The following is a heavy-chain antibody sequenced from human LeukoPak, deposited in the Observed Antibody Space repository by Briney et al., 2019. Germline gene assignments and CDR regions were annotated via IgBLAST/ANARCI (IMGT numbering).Heavy chain of an antibody. D-gene: IGHD2-21*02. CDR3: ARGVTAGDY. CDR1: GFTFSGYS. Sequence: GGSLRLSCAASGFTFSGYSMNWVRQAPGKGLEWVSSVSNSGSDIYYGDSVKGRFTISRDNAKNSLYLQMNNLRADDTALYYCARGVTAGDYWGQGTLVTVPS. J-gene: IGHJ4*02. CDR2: VSNSGSDI. V-gene: IGHV3-21*01.